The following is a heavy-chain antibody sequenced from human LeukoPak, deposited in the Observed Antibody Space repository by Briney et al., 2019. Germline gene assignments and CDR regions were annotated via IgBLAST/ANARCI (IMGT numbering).Heavy chain of an antibody. V-gene: IGHV4-34*01. CDR3: ARHPLLWFGELPN. Sequence: SETLSLTCAVYGGSFSGYYWSWIRQPPGKGLEWIGEINHSGSTNYNPSLKSRVTISVDTSKNQFSLKLSSVTAADTAVYYCARHPLLWFGELPNWGQGTLVTVSS. CDR2: INHSGST. J-gene: IGHJ4*02. D-gene: IGHD3-10*01. CDR1: GGSFSGYY.